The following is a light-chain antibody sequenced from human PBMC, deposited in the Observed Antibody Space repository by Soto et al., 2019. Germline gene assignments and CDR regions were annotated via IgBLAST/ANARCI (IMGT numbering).Light chain of an antibody. V-gene: IGKV1-5*03. CDR1: QSISNW. CDR2: KAS. Sequence: DIQMTQSPSTLSASVGDTVTITCRASQSISNWLAWYQQKPGQAPKLLIHKASTLESGVPSSFSGSGSGTEFTLTISSLQPDDFATFYCQQYDRFPCTFGQGTKLEIK. J-gene: IGKJ2*02. CDR3: QQYDRFPCT.